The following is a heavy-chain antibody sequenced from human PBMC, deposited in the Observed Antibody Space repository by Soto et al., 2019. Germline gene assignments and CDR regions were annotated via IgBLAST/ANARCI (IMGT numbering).Heavy chain of an antibody. J-gene: IGHJ4*02. D-gene: IGHD5-12*01. CDR2: ISAYNGNT. Sequence: QVQLVQSGAEVKKPGASVKVSCKASGYTFTSYGISWVRQAPGQGLEWMGWISAYNGNTNYAQKLQGRVTMTTDTSXXTAYMELRSLRSDDTAVYYCARSERGAVATIAFDYWGQGTLVTVSS. CDR3: ARSERGAVATIAFDY. V-gene: IGHV1-18*01. CDR1: GYTFTSYG.